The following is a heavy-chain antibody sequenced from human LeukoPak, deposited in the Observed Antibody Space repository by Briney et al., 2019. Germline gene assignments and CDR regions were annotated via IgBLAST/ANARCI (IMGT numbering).Heavy chain of an antibody. D-gene: IGHD2-15*01. CDR3: VRQNAALIAGGILAPYYFDV. J-gene: IGHJ4*02. Sequence: SETLTLTCTASGDAFSSNAIDWGWKCQAPGLELQWTMCSCDTTAYRNRPLNSRVTISVDSSKWQASLKVTSVTAADTAVYFCVRQNAALIAGGILAPYYFDVWGQGILVTVSS. CDR1: GDAFSSNAID. CDR2: SCDTTA. V-gene: IGHV4-39*01.